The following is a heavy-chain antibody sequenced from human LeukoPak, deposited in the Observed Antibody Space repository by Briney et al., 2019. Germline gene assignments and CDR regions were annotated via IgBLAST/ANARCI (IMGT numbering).Heavy chain of an antibody. D-gene: IGHD6-13*01. J-gene: IGHJ4*02. V-gene: IGHV4-31*03. CDR3: ARDRGNGAAAGRFDY. CDR1: GGSISSGGYY. CDR2: IYYSGST. Sequence: SETLSLTCTVSGGSISSGGYYWSWIRQHPGKGLEWIGYIYYSGSTYYNPSFKSRVTISVDTSKNQFSLKLSSVTAADTAVYYCARDRGNGAAAGRFDYWGQGTLVTVSS.